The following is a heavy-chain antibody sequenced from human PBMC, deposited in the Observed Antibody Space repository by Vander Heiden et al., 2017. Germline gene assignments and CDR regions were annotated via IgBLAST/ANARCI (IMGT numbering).Heavy chain of an antibody. Sequence: EARLVESGGGLVRPGGSLRLSCAASGFSLSSYWMSWVRQAPGKGLEWVANIREDGGMSDHVDSVKGRFTISRDNSKNLVYLQMSNLRVEDSAIYYCFHPLTKERDWGQGALVTVSS. J-gene: IGHJ4*02. CDR1: GFSLSSYW. V-gene: IGHV3-7*01. CDR2: IREDGGMS. CDR3: FHPLTKERD.